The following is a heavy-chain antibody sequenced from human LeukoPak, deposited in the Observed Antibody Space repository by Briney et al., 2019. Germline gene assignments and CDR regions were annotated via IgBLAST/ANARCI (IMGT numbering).Heavy chain of an antibody. J-gene: IGHJ3*02. Sequence: SETLSLTCTVSGGSISSSSYYWGWIRQPPGKGLEWIGSIYYSGSTYYNPSLESRVTISVDTSKNQFSLKLSSVTAADTAVYYCARVLSDPAFDIWGQGTMVTVSS. CDR1: GGSISSSSYY. D-gene: IGHD2/OR15-2a*01. CDR3: ARVLSDPAFDI. CDR2: IYYSGST. V-gene: IGHV4-39*07.